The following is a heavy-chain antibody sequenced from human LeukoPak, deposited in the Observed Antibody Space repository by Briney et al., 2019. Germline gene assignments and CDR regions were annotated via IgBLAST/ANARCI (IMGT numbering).Heavy chain of an antibody. CDR2: IYYSGST. CDR1: GGSISSSSYY. D-gene: IGHD6-13*01. V-gene: IGHV4-39*07. Sequence: PSETLSLTCTVSGGSISSSSYYWGWIRQPPGKGLEWIGSIYYSGSTYDNPSLKSRVTISVDTSKNQFSLKLSSVTAADTAVYYCARDCWVAAAEDGMDVWGQGTTVTVSS. J-gene: IGHJ6*02. CDR3: ARDCWVAAAEDGMDV.